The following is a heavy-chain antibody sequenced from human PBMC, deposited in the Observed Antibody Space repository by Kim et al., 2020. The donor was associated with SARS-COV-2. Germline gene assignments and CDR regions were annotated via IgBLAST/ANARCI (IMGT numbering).Heavy chain of an antibody. J-gene: IGHJ5*02. CDR1: GYTLTELS. V-gene: IGHV1-24*01. CDR3: ATGVGYGSGSYYKNWFDP. CDR2: FDPEDGET. D-gene: IGHD3-10*01. Sequence: ASVKVSCKVSGYTLTELSMHWVRQAPGKGLEWMGGFDPEDGETIYAQKFQGRVTMTEDTSTDTAYMELSSLRSEDTAVYYCATGVGYGSGSYYKNWFDPLGQGPLVTVSS.